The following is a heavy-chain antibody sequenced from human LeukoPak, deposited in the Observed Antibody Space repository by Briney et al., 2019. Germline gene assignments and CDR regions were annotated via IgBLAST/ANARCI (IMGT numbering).Heavy chain of an antibody. V-gene: IGHV4-4*07. D-gene: IGHD7-27*01. J-gene: IGHJ3*01. Sequence: PSETLSLTCTVSGVSISYYYWSWIRQPAGKGLEWIGRIYISGRTNYNPSLKSRVTMSIDTSKNQFSLNLTSVTAADTAVYYCEREGGDDAFDFWGQGKMVTVSS. CDR2: IYISGRT. CDR3: EREGGDDAFDF. CDR1: GVSISYYY.